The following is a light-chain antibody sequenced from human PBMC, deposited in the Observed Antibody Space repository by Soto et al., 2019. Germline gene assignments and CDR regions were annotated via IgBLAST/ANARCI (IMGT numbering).Light chain of an antibody. CDR3: QQANSFPS. V-gene: IGKV1-6*01. CDR2: VAS. Sequence: AIQMTQSPSSLSASVGERVTITCRASEVIKNDLSGYQQRPGRDPKLLISVASDLQSGVPSRFSGSGSGTDFTLTISSLQPEDFATYYCQQANSFPSFGQGTRLE. CDR1: EVIKND. J-gene: IGKJ5*01.